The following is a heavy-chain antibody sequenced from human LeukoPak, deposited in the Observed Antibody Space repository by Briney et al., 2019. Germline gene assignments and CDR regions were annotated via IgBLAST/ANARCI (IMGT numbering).Heavy chain of an antibody. CDR2: ISSNGGST. V-gene: IGHV3-64D*06. J-gene: IGHJ6*04. D-gene: IGHD3-10*01. CDR1: GFTFSSYA. CDR3: VKGVWFGEDYYGMDV. Sequence: GGSLRLSCSASGFTFSSYAMHWVRQAPGKGLEYVSAISSNGGSTYYADSVKGRFTISRDNSKNTLYLQMSSLGAEDTAVYYCVKGVWFGEDYYGMDVWGKGTTVTVSS.